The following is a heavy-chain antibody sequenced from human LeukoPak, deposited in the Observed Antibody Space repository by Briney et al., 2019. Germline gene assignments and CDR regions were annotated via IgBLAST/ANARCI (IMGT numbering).Heavy chain of an antibody. CDR1: GGSISSGGYY. Sequence: SQTLSLTCTASGGSISSGGYYWSWIRQHPGKGLEWIGYVYYTGSTIYNPSLRSRVTISLDTSKGQFSLKLSSVTAADTAVYYCARGRTLVGGSDHWGQGTLVTVSS. CDR3: ARGRTLVGGSDH. V-gene: IGHV4-61*08. D-gene: IGHD4-23*01. J-gene: IGHJ4*02. CDR2: VYYTGST.